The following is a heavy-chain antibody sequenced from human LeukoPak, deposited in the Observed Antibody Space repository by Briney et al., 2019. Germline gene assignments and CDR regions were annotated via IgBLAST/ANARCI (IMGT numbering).Heavy chain of an antibody. CDR1: GFTFSSYW. CDR3: AREGPRGNSQFDY. V-gene: IGHV3-7*01. D-gene: IGHD2/OR15-2a*01. CDR2: IKQDESEK. Sequence: GGSLRLSCAASGFTFSSYWMHWVRQAPGQGLEWAANIKQDESEKYYVDSVKGRFTLSRDNAKNSLYLQMNSLRAEDTAIYYCAREGPRGNSQFDYWGQGTLVTVSS. J-gene: IGHJ4*02.